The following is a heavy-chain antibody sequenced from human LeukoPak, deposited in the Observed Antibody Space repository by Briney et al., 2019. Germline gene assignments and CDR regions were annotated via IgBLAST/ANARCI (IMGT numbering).Heavy chain of an antibody. V-gene: IGHV3-23*01. Sequence: PGGSLRLSCAASGFTFSSYAMSWVRQAPGKGLEWVSAISGSGGSTYYADSVKGRFTISRDNSKNTLYLQMNSLRAEDTAVYYCAKFKSYYDFWSGYYDAFDIWGQGTMVTVSS. J-gene: IGHJ3*02. CDR2: ISGSGGST. CDR1: GFTFSSYA. CDR3: AKFKSYYDFWSGYYDAFDI. D-gene: IGHD3-3*01.